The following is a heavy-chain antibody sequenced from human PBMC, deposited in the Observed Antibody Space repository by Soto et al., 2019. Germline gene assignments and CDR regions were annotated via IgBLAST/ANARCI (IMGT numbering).Heavy chain of an antibody. CDR3: ASGDYTDFRH. CDR2: IYYSGTT. CDR1: GGSISSGGYY. J-gene: IGHJ1*01. Sequence: QVQLQESGPGLVKPSQTLSLTCTVSGGSISSGGYYWSWLRQPPGKGLEWIGYIYYSGTTYYNPSLKSRVTISADTSMEHFFLKLDSVTAADTAVYYCASGDYTDFRHWGQGTPVTVSS. V-gene: IGHV4-31*03. D-gene: IGHD4-17*01.